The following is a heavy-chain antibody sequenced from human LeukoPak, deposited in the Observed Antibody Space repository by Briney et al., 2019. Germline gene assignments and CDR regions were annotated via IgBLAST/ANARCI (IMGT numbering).Heavy chain of an antibody. CDR1: GFTFSSYS. D-gene: IGHD3-22*01. J-gene: IGHJ4*02. CDR2: ISSSSSYI. Sequence: GGSLRLSCATSGFTFSSYSMNWVRQAPGKGLEWVSSISSSSSYIYYADSVKGRCTISRDNAKNSLYLQMNSLRAEETAVYYCARRPNYYYDSSGYGYWGQGTLVTVSS. V-gene: IGHV3-21*01. CDR3: ARRPNYYYDSSGYGY.